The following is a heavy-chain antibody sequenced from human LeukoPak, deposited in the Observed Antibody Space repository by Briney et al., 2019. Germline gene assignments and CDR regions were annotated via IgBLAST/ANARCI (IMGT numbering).Heavy chain of an antibody. J-gene: IGHJ4*02. CDR3: ARWLPSFDY. CDR1: GGSFSGYY. Sequence: PSETLSLTCAVCGGSFSGYYWSWIRQPPGKGLEWIGEINHSGSTNYNPSLKSRVTISVDTSKNQFSLKLSSVTAADTAVYYCARWLPSFDYWGQGTLVTVSS. D-gene: IGHD5-12*01. CDR2: INHSGST. V-gene: IGHV4-34*01.